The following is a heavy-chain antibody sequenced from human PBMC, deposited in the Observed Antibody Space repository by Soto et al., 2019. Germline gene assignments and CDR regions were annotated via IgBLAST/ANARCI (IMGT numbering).Heavy chain of an antibody. Sequence: EVQLVESGGGLVLPGGSLRLSCAASGFTFSSYAMHWVRQAPGKGLECVSAITSNGGNTDYANSVKGRFTISRDNSKNTLYLQMGSLRAEDMAVYYCARRIPFGHGMDVWGQGTTVTVSS. D-gene: IGHD2-21*01. CDR3: ARRIPFGHGMDV. CDR2: ITSNGGNT. J-gene: IGHJ6*02. V-gene: IGHV3-64*01. CDR1: GFTFSSYA.